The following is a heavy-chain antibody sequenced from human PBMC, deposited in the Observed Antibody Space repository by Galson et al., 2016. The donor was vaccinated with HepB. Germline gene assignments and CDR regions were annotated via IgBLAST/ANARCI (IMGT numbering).Heavy chain of an antibody. J-gene: IGHJ4*02. CDR3: AKDGFCSSASCYTWSIDY. V-gene: IGHV3-23*01. CDR2: ISGSGGST. D-gene: IGHD2-2*02. Sequence: SLRLSCAASGFTFSSYAMSWVRQAPGKGLEWVSAISGSGGSTYYADSVKGWFTISRDNSKNTLYLQMNSLIAEDTAVYHCAKDGFCSSASCYTWSIDYWGQGTLVTFSS. CDR1: GFTFSSYA.